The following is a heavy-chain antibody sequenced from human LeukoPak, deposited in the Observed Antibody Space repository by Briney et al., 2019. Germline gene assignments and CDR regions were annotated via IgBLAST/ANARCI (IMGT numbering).Heavy chain of an antibody. D-gene: IGHD4-17*01. CDR2: IDASGST. Sequence: PSETLSLTCTVSGASIGSAYYWGWIRQPAGMRLEWIGRIDASGSTNYKPSLKSRVTISVDTSKNQFSLKLNSVTAADTAVYYCARGGDYALPFDYWGQGTLVTVSS. V-gene: IGHV4-61*02. CDR1: GASIGSAYY. J-gene: IGHJ4*02. CDR3: ARGGDYALPFDY.